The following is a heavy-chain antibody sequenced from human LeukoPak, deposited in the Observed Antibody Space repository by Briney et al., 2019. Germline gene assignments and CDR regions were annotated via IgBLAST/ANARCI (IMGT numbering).Heavy chain of an antibody. J-gene: IGHJ4*02. CDR3: ARDHYDSSGYFDC. Sequence: ASVTVSCKASGYTFTAYYIHWVRQAPGQGLEWMGWINPNSGGTNYAQTFQGRVTMTRDTSISTAYMELRLRSDDTAVYYCARDHYDSSGYFDCWGQGTLVTVSS. CDR2: INPNSGGT. V-gene: IGHV1-2*02. CDR1: GYTFTAYY. D-gene: IGHD3-22*01.